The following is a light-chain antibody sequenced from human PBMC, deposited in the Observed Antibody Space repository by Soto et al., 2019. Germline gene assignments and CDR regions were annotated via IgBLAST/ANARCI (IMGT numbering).Light chain of an antibody. CDR2: GAS. CDR1: QSVSSY. V-gene: IGKV3-15*01. J-gene: IGKJ1*01. CDR3: QQYNNWPPWT. Sequence: VTSQSPATVSVSPGERATLSCRASQSVSSYLAWYQQKPGQAPRLLIYGASTRATGIPARFSGSGSGTEFTLTISSLQSEDFAVYYCQQYNNWPPWTFGQGTKVDIK.